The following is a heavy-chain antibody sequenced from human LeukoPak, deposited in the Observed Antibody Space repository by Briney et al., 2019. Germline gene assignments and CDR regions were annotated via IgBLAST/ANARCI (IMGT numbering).Heavy chain of an antibody. D-gene: IGHD3-10*01. Sequence: SETLSLTCTVSGGSISSYYWSWIRQPPGKGLEWIGYIYYSGSTNYNPSLKSRVTISVDTSKSQFSLKLSSVTAADTAVYYCARLSVRGVMGEDYWGQGTLVTVSS. CDR1: GGSISSYY. CDR2: IYYSGST. CDR3: ARLSVRGVMGEDY. V-gene: IGHV4-59*08. J-gene: IGHJ4*02.